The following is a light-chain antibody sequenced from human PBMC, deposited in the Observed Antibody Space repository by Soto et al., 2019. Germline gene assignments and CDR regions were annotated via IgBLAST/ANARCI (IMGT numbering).Light chain of an antibody. CDR3: VLLCSGEWV. Sequence: VVTQEPSLTVSPGGTVTLTCALTTGAVTSDYYPNWFQRKPGQALRTLIYRTNNKHSWTPTRFSGSLLGGKAALTLSGVQHEDEADYYCVLLCSGEWVFGGGTKVTVL. CDR2: RTN. V-gene: IGLV7-43*01. J-gene: IGLJ3*02. CDR1: TGAVTSDYY.